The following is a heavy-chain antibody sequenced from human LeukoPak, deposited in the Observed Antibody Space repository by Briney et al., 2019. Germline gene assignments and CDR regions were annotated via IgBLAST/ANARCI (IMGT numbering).Heavy chain of an antibody. V-gene: IGHV4-59*06. CDR2: IYYSGST. Sequence: ASETLSLTCTVSGGSISSYYWSWIRQPPGKGLEWIGYIYYSGSTYYNPSLKSRVTISVDTSKNQFSLKLSSVTAADTAVYYCASRVVTAIYYFDYWGQGTLVTVSS. CDR1: GGSISSYY. J-gene: IGHJ4*02. CDR3: ASRVVTAIYYFDY. D-gene: IGHD2-21*02.